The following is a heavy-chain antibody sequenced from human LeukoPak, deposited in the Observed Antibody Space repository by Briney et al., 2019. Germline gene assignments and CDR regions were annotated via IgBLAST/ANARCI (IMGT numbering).Heavy chain of an antibody. CDR2: IKQDGSEK. CDR1: GFTFSSYW. V-gene: IGHV3-7*01. D-gene: IGHD1-7*01. Sequence: GGSLRLSCAASGFTFSSYWMSWVRQAPGKGLEWVANIKQDGSEKYYVDSVKGRFTISRDNAKNSLYLQMNCLRAEDTAVYYCARDQYNWNSYYFDYWGQGTLVTVSS. CDR3: ARDQYNWNSYYFDY. J-gene: IGHJ4*02.